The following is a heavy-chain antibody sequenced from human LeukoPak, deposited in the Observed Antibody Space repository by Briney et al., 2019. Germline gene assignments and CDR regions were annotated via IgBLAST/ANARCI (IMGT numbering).Heavy chain of an antibody. CDR3: ARVGIPRSGWNDYYFDY. CDR2: IIPIFGTA. CDR1: GGTFSSYA. J-gene: IGHJ4*02. Sequence: SVKVSCKASGGTFSSYAISWVRQAPGQGLEWMGGIIPIFGTANYAQKFQGRVTMTRDTSTSTVYMELSSLRSEDTAVYYCARVGIPRSGWNDYYFDYWGQGTLVTVSS. V-gene: IGHV1-69*05. D-gene: IGHD1-1*01.